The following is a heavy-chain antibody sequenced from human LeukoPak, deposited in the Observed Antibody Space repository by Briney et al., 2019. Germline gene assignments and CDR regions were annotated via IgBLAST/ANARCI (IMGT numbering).Heavy chain of an antibody. D-gene: IGHD2-2*01. J-gene: IGHJ4*02. CDR1: GFTFNNYA. CDR3: VRAAPRDCSPASCSLFDT. CDR2: IMIGGDGK. V-gene: IGHV3-23*01. Sequence: GGSLRLSCAGSGFTFNNYAMSWVRRAPRKGLEWVSTIMIGGDGKHYADSVKGRLTISRDRSESTLYLQMNGLRADDTAVYYCVRAAPRDCSPASCSLFDTWGQGTLVTVSS.